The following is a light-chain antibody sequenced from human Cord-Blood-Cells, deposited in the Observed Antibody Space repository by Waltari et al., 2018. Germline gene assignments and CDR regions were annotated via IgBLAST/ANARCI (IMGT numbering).Light chain of an antibody. J-gene: IGKJ1*01. CDR3: QQSYSTLWT. CDR2: AAS. V-gene: IGKV1-39*01. Sequence: DIQMTQSPPSLSASVGDRLTITCRASQSISSYLNWYQQKPGKAPKLLIYAASSLQSGVPSRFSGSGSGTDFTLTISSLQPEDFATYYCQQSYSTLWTFGQGTKVEIK. CDR1: QSISSY.